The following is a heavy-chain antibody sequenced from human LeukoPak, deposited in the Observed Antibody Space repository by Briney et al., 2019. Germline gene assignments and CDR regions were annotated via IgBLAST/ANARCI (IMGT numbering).Heavy chain of an antibody. CDR3: ATTADYGDYLALDY. J-gene: IGHJ4*02. V-gene: IGHV4-59*01. CDR2: IYDSGST. CDR1: GGSISSYD. D-gene: IGHD4-17*01. Sequence: ASETLSLTCTVSGGSISSYDWSWIRQPPGKGLEWIGYIYDSGSTNYNPSLKSRYKPSLKSRVTISVDMSKNQFSLKLTSVTAADTAVYYCATTADYGDYLALDYWGQGTLLTVSS.